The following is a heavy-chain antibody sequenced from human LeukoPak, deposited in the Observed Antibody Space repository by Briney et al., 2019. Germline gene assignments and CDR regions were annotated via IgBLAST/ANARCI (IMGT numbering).Heavy chain of an antibody. CDR3: AKGGAIVVVPAAIFDY. D-gene: IGHD2-2*01. CDR1: GFTFSSYA. Sequence: GGSLRLSCAASGFTFSSYAMSWVRQAPGKGLEWVSAISGSGGSTYYADSVKGRFTISRDNSKNTLYLQMNSLRAEDTAVYYCAKGGAIVVVPAAIFDYWGQGTLVTVSS. V-gene: IGHV3-23*01. J-gene: IGHJ4*02. CDR2: ISGSGGST.